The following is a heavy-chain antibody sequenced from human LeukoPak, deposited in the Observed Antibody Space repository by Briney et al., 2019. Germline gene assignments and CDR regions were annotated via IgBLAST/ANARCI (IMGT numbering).Heavy chain of an antibody. Sequence: SETLSLTCAVYGGSFSGYYWSWIRQPPGKGLEWIGEINHSGSTNYNPSLKSRVTISVDTSKNQFSLKLSSVTAADTAVYYCARGPKYYDILTGYEYNWFDPWGQGTLVTVSS. D-gene: IGHD3-9*01. J-gene: IGHJ5*02. CDR3: ARGPKYYDILTGYEYNWFDP. CDR2: INHSGST. V-gene: IGHV4-34*01. CDR1: GGSFSGYY.